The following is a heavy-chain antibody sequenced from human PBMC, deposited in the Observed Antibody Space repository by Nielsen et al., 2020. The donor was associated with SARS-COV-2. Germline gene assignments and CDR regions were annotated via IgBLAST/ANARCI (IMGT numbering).Heavy chain of an antibody. CDR1: GFTFDDYA. D-gene: IGHD3-10*01. J-gene: IGHJ2*01. V-gene: IGHV3-9*01. CDR3: AKDMGPVIWYFDL. Sequence: GGSLRLSCAASGFTFDDYAMPWVRQAPGKGLEWVSGISWNSGSIGYADSVKGRFTISRDNAKNSLYLQMNSLRAEDTALYYCAKDMGPVIWYFDLWGRGTLVTVSS. CDR2: ISWNSGSI.